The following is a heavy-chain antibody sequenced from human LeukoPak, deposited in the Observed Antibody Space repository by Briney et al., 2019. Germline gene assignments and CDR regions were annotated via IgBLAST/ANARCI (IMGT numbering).Heavy chain of an antibody. V-gene: IGHV3-53*05. D-gene: IGHD1-26*01. CDR2: IYSDGST. CDR1: GFTVSSNY. J-gene: IGHJ4*02. Sequence: GGSLRLSCAASGFTVSSNYMSWVRQAPGKGLEWVSVIYSDGSTYYADSVKGRFTISRDNSKNTLYLQMNSLRAEDTAVYYCARDEWELLTLDYWGQGTLVTVSS. CDR3: ARDEWELLTLDY.